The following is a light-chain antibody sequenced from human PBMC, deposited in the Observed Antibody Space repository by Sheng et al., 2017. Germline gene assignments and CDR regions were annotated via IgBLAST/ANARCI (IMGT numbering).Light chain of an antibody. J-gene: IGKJ4*01. CDR2: AAS. CDR3: LQHKSYPLT. CDR1: QGISDC. Sequence: AIRMTQSPSSFSASVGDTVTITCRASQGISDCLAWYQQRPGKAPKLLIYAASSLQSGVPSRFSGSGSGTEFTLTISSLQPEDFATYYCLQHKSYPLTFGGGTRVESK. V-gene: IGKV1-8*01.